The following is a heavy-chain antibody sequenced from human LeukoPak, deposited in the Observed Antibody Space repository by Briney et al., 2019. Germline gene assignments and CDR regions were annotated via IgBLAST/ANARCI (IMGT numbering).Heavy chain of an antibody. J-gene: IGHJ3*02. CDR3: ARRQTFADSTAWYDTFDI. V-gene: IGHV4-59*08. CDR2: IYRSGII. Sequence: PSETLSLTCTASGGSISTYYWSWIRQTPGKGLEFIAYIYRSGIINYNPSLQSRVTMSVDTSENRFSLTLSSLTAADTAVYYCARRQTFADSTAWYDTFDIWGHGTMVTVSS. D-gene: IGHD6-19*01. CDR1: GGSISTYY.